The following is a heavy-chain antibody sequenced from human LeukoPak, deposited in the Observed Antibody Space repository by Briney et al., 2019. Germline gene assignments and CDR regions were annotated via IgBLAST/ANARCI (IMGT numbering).Heavy chain of an antibody. Sequence: GGSLRLSCAASKFTFSNYAMRWVRQAPGKGLEWVSAISGSGDSTYYADSVKGRFTISRDNSKNTLYLQMNSLRAEDTAVYYCAKDGYTSSLIHPGATEFDFWGQGTLVTVSS. J-gene: IGHJ4*02. CDR1: KFTFSNYA. CDR2: ISGSGDST. CDR3: AKDGYTSSLIHPGATEFDF. D-gene: IGHD6-6*01. V-gene: IGHV3-23*01.